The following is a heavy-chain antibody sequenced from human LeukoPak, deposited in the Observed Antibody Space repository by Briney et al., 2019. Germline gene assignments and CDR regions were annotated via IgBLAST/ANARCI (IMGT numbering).Heavy chain of an antibody. CDR2: INHSGST. D-gene: IGHD6-13*01. CDR1: GGSISSYY. J-gene: IGHJ6*02. V-gene: IGHV4-34*01. Sequence: PSETLSLTCTVSGGSISSYYWSWIRQPPGKGLEWIGEINHSGSTNYNPSLKSRVTISVDTSKNQFSLKLSSVTAADTAVYYCAGYSSSWYVDYYYGMDVWGQGTTVTVSS. CDR3: AGYSSSWYVDYYYGMDV.